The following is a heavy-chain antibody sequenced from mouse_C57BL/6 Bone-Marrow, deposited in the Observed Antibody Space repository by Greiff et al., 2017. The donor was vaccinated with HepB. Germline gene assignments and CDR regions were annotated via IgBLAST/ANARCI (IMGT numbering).Heavy chain of an antibody. V-gene: IGHV5-9-1*02. CDR2: ISSGGDYI. D-gene: IGHD2-3*01. Sequence: EVKVVESGEGLVKPGGSLKLSCAASGFTFSSYAMSWVRQTPEKRLEWVAYISSGGDYIYYADTVKGRFTISRDNARNTLYLQMSSLKSEDTAMYYCTNDGYYVRYAMDYWGQGTSVTVSS. CDR3: TNDGYYVRYAMDY. CDR1: GFTFSSYA. J-gene: IGHJ4*01.